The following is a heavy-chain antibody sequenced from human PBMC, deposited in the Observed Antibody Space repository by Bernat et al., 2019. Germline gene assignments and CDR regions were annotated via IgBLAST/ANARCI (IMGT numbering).Heavy chain of an antibody. D-gene: IGHD2-2*01. CDR3: ATGSPAVDY. CDR2: IYYSGST. CDR1: GGSIRSSSYY. Sequence: QLQLQESGPGLVKPSETLSLTCTVSGGSIRSSSYYWGWIRQPPGKGLEWIGSIYYSGSTYYNPSLKSRVTISVDTSKNQFSLKLTSVTAADTAVYYCATGSPAVDYWGQGTLVTVSS. J-gene: IGHJ4*02. V-gene: IGHV4-39*01.